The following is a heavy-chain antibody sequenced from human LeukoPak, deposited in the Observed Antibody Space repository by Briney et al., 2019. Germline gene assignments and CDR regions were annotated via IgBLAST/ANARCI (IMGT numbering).Heavy chain of an antibody. CDR2: IYYSGST. V-gene: IGHV4-61*01. Sequence: SETLSLTCTVSGGSVSSGSYYWSWIRQPPGKGLEWIGYIYYSGSTNYNPSLKSRVTISVDTSKNQFSLKLSSVTAADTAVYYCASGVVTPVLLYWGQGTLVTVSS. D-gene: IGHD4-23*01. CDR1: GGSVSSGSYY. CDR3: ASGVVTPVLLY. J-gene: IGHJ4*02.